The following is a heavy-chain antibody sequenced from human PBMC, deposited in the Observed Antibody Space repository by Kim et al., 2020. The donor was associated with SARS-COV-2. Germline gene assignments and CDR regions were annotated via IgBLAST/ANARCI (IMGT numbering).Heavy chain of an antibody. D-gene: IGHD3-22*01. CDR3: SPSMIGSY. J-gene: IGHJ4*02. V-gene: IGHV3-30*03. CDR1: GFTFSSYG. Sequence: GGSLRLSCAASGFTFSSYGMHWVRQAPGKGLEWVAVISYDGSNKYYADTVKGRFTISIDNSKNTLYLQMNCLRAEDTAVYYCSPSMIGSYWGQGTLVTVSS. CDR2: ISYDGSNK.